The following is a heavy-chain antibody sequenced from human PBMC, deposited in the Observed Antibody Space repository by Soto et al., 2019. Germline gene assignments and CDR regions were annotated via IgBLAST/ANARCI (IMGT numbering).Heavy chain of an antibody. V-gene: IGHV3-33*01. CDR1: GFTFSSYG. J-gene: IGHJ4*02. CDR3: ASEGYSYGLDY. D-gene: IGHD5-18*01. Sequence: PGGLLRLSCAASGFTFSSYGMHWVRQAPGKGLEWVAVIWYDGSNKYYADSVKGRFTISRDNSKNTLYLQMNSLRAEDTAVYYCASEGYSYGLDYWGQGTLVTVSS. CDR2: IWYDGSNK.